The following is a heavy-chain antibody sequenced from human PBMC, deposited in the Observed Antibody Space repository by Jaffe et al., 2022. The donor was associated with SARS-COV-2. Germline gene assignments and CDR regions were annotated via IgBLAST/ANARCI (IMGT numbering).Heavy chain of an antibody. J-gene: IGHJ4*02. Sequence: QVQLVESGGGAVQPGRSLRLTCAASGFTFASYGMHWVRQTPGKGLEWVAGMWFDGSQEKYADSVKGRFTISRVNSKKTLYLQMDSLRVEDTAIYYCAREFEDYFFDFWGQGSLVSVSS. CDR1: GFTFASYG. CDR3: AREFEDYFFDF. CDR2: MWFDGSQE. D-gene: IGHD3-9*01. V-gene: IGHV3-33*01.